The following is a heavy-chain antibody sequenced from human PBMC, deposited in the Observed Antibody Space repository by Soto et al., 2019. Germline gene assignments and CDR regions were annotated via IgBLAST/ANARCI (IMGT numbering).Heavy chain of an antibody. V-gene: IGHV4-39*02. D-gene: IGHD5-12*01. CDR1: GGSSSSTSYY. CDR2: IYSSGNT. CDR3: AAQSYERRGYYYAY. J-gene: IGHJ4*02. Sequence: SETLSLTCTVSGGSSSSTSYYWGWFRQPPGKGLEWIGSIYSSGNTYYSPSLKSRVTISVDTSKSHRSLKLSSVTAADTAGYYWAAQSYERRGYYYAYWGWGTLVT.